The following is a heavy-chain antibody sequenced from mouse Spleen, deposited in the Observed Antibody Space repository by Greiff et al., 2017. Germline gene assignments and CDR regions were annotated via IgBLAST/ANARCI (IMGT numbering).Heavy chain of an antibody. D-gene: IGHD4-1*01. CDR3: ARRELGQGNYFDY. Sequence: EVQVVESGGGLVKPGGSLKLSCAASGFTFSDYGMAWVRQAPGKGPEWVAFISNLAYSIYYADTVTGRFTISRENAKNTLYLEMSSLRSEDTAMYYCARRELGQGNYFDYWGQGTTLTVSS. J-gene: IGHJ2*01. CDR1: GFTFSDYG. V-gene: IGHV5-15*01. CDR2: ISNLAYSI.